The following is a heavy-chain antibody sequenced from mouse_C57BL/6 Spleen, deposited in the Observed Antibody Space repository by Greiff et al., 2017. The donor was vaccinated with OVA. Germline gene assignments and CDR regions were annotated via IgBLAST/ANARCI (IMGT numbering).Heavy chain of an antibody. CDR3: ATEEGYYFDY. CDR2: ISSGSSTI. J-gene: IGHJ2*01. V-gene: IGHV5-17*01. CDR1: GFTFSDYG. D-gene: IGHD3-3*01. Sequence: EVMLVESGGGLVKPGGSLKLSCAASGFTFSDYGMHWVRQAPEKGLEWVAYISSGSSTIYYADTVKGRFTISRDNAKNTLFLQMTSLRSEDTAMYYCATEEGYYFDYWGQGTTLTVSS.